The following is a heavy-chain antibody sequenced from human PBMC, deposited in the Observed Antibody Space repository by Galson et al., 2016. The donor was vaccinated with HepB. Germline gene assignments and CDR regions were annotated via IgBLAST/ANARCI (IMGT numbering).Heavy chain of an antibody. D-gene: IGHD1-1*01. CDR3: ARDLRNVERPDLTCYYGMDV. CDR1: GFTFSTYN. J-gene: IGHJ6*02. V-gene: IGHV3-21*01. CDR2: ISGSGSYL. Sequence: SLRLSCAASGFTFSTYNMNWVRQTPGKGLEWVSSISGSGSYLYYADSVKGRFTISRDNANNSLYLHLSSLRAEDTAVYYCARDLRNVERPDLTCYYGMDVWGQGTPVTVSS.